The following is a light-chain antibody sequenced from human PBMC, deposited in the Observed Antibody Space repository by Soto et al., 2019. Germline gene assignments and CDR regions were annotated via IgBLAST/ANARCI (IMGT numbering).Light chain of an antibody. CDR3: SSYTSTTSSTV. J-gene: IGLJ1*01. CDR1: SSDVGGNKY. Sequence: ALTQPASVSGSPGQSITISCTGTSSDVGGNKYVSWYQQHPGKAPKLIIYDVSNRASGVSDRFSGSKSGNTASLTISGLQAEDEADYYCSSYTSTTSSTVFGPGTKVTVL. CDR2: DVS. V-gene: IGLV2-14*01.